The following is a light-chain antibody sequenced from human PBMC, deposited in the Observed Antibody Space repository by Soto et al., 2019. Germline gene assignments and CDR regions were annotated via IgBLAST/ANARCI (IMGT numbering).Light chain of an antibody. J-gene: IGLJ1*01. Sequence: QSVLTQPASVSGSPGQSIAISCTGTSSDVGGYSYVSWYQQQPGKAPKLVISDVSNRPSGVSDRFSGSKSGNTASLTISGLQTEDEADYYCASYTTRSTXVFGTGNKVTVL. CDR1: SSDVGGYSY. V-gene: IGLV2-14*01. CDR3: ASYTTRSTXV. CDR2: DVS.